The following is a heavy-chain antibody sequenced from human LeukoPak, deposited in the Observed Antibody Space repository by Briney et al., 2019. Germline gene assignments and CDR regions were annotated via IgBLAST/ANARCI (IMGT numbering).Heavy chain of an antibody. CDR3: AKGSAGYFNWFDP. CDR1: GFTFDDYA. Sequence: PGGSLRLSCAASGFTFDDYAMHWVRQAPGKGLEWVSGISWNSGSIGYADSVKGRFTISRDNAKNSLYLQMNSLRAEDTALYYCAKGSAGYFNWFDPWGQGALVTVSS. CDR2: ISWNSGSI. D-gene: IGHD2-15*01. V-gene: IGHV3-9*01. J-gene: IGHJ5*02.